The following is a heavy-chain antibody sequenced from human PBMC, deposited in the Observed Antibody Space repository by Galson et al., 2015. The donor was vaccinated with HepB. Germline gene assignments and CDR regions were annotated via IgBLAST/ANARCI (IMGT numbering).Heavy chain of an antibody. CDR2: ISSSSSYI. J-gene: IGHJ6*02. V-gene: IGHV3-21*01. D-gene: IGHD2-2*01. CDR1: GFTSSSYS. CDR3: ARGSPDIVVDYGMDV. Sequence: SLRLSCAASGFTSSSYSMNWVRQAPGKGLEWVSSISSSSSYIYYADSVKGRFTISRDNAKNSLYLQMNSLRAEDTAVYYCARGSPDIVVDYGMDVWGQETTVTVSS.